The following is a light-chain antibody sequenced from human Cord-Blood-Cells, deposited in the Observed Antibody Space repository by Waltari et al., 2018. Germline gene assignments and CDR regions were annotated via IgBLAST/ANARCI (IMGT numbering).Light chain of an antibody. CDR3: CSYAGSSTWV. CDR1: SSDVGIYTL. Sequence: QSALIQPASASGSPGQSTTIPCTGTSSDVGIYTLVSWYQQHPGKAPKLMIYEGSKRPSGVSNRFSGSKSGNTASLTISGLQAEDEADYYCCSYAGSSTWVFGGGTKLTVL. CDR2: EGS. V-gene: IGLV2-23*01. J-gene: IGLJ3*02.